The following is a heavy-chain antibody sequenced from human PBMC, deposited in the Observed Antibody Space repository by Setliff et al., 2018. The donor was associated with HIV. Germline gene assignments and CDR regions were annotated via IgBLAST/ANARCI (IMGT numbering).Heavy chain of an antibody. J-gene: IGHJ4*02. CDR1: GYTFASYG. CDR2: SNAGNGNT. Sequence: ASVKVSCKASGYTFASYGISWVRQAPGQGLEWMGWSNAGNGNTKFSQKFQGRVTITADESTSTVYMELRSLTSKDTAMYYCARDAGYIGSSWDRWGQGTLVTVSS. CDR3: ARDAGYIGSSWDR. D-gene: IGHD5-12*01. V-gene: IGHV1-18*01.